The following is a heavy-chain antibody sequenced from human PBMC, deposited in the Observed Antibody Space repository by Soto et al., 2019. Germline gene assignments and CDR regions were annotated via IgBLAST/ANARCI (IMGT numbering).Heavy chain of an antibody. Sequence: PSETLSLTCTVSGGSISSSSYYWGWIRQPPGKGLEWIGSIYYSGSTYYNPSLKSRVTISVDTSKNQFSLKLSSVTAADTAVYYCARGEKTYGDFDYWGQGTLVTVYS. D-gene: IGHD4-17*01. V-gene: IGHV4-39*01. CDR2: IYYSGST. J-gene: IGHJ4*02. CDR1: GGSISSSSYY. CDR3: ARGEKTYGDFDY.